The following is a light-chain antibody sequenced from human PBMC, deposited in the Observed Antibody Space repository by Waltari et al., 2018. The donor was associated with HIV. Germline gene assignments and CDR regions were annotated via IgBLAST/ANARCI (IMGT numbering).Light chain of an antibody. CDR2: DDS. J-gene: IGLJ2*01. Sequence: SYLLTPQPSAPVVPGQTAGSTRGGYNIGSQSRHWSQQKPGQAPVLVVYDDSDRPSGVPERFSGSNSGTTATLTISRVEAGDEADYYCQVWDSSSDHVVFGGGTKLTVL. V-gene: IGLV3-21*02. CDR3: QVWDSSSDHVV. CDR1: NIGSQS.